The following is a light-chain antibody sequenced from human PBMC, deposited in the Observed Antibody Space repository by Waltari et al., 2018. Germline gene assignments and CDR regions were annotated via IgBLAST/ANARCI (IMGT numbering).Light chain of an antibody. V-gene: IGKV1-33*01. CDR2: EAS. Sequence: DIQVTQSPSSLSASVGDRVTITGQATTEYLNWYQQKPGRPPKLLISEASNLETGVPLRFSGSGSGTHFTLTINNLQPEDVATYYCQQYYNFSPSYTFGQGTRVEIK. CDR1: TEY. J-gene: IGKJ2*01. CDR3: QQYYNFSPSYT.